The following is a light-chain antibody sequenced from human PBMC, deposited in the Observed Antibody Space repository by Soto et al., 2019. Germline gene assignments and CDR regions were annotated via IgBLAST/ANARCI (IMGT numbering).Light chain of an antibody. V-gene: IGLV2-23*02. CDR2: DVS. CDR3: CSYARSSTFV. Sequence: QSALTQPASVSGSPGQSITISCTGTSSDVGSYNLVSWYQQHPGKAPKLMIYDVSKRPSGVSNRSSGSKSGNTASLTISGLQAEDEADYYCCSYARSSTFVFGTGTKVTVL. CDR1: SSDVGSYNL. J-gene: IGLJ1*01.